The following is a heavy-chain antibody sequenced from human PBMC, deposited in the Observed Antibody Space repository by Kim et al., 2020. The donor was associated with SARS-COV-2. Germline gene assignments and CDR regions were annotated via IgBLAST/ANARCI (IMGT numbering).Heavy chain of an antibody. Sequence: SGPTLVKSTQTLTLTCTFSGFSLSTSGVGVGWIRQPPGKALEWLALIYWDDDKRYSPFLKSRLTITKDTSKNQVVLTMTNMDPVDTGTYYCAHTKVDTAVSSPHHYYFDYWGQGTLVTVSS. CDR3: AHTKVDTAVSSPHHYYFDY. CDR2: IYWDDDK. J-gene: IGHJ4*02. D-gene: IGHD5-18*01. V-gene: IGHV2-5*02. CDR1: GFSLSTSGVG.